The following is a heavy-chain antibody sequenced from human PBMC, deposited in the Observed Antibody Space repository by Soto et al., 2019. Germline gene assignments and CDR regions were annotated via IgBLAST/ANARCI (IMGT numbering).Heavy chain of an antibody. CDR1: GGSSRGYD. D-gene: IGHD3-9*01. J-gene: IGHJ4*02. Sequence: PSETLSLTCTVSGGSSRGYDWSWIRQPPGKGLEWIGEINHSGSTNYNPSLKSRVTISVDTSKNQFSLKLSSVTAADTAVYYCASSDYDILTGFDYWGQGTLVTVSS. CDR2: INHSGST. CDR3: ASSDYDILTGFDY. V-gene: IGHV4-34*01.